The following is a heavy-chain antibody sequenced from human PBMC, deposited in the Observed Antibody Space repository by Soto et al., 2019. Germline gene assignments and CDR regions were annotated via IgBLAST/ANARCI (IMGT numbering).Heavy chain of an antibody. CDR1: GGSISSYY. CDR2: IYYSGST. CDR3: ARQYYYGSGSLDGMDV. Sequence: SETLSLTCTVSGGSISSYYWSWIRQPLGKGLEWIGYIYYSGSTYYNPSLKSRVTISVDTSKNQFSLKLSSVTAADTAVYYCARQYYYGSGSLDGMDVWGQGTTVTVSS. D-gene: IGHD3-10*01. V-gene: IGHV4-59*08. J-gene: IGHJ6*02.